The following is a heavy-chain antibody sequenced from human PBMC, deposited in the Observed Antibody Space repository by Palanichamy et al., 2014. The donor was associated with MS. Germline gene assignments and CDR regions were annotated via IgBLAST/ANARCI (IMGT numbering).Heavy chain of an antibody. CDR1: GFTVSSNY. J-gene: IGHJ4*02. Sequence: EVQLVETGGGLIQPGGSLRLSCAASGFTVSSNYMSWVRQAPGKGLEWVSVIYSGGSTYYADSVKGRFTISRDNSKNTLYLQMNSLRAEDTAVYYCARDGRYCSGGSCSSALDYWGQGTLVTVSS. V-gene: IGHV3-53*02. D-gene: IGHD2-15*01. CDR3: ARDGRYCSGGSCSSALDY. CDR2: IYSGGST.